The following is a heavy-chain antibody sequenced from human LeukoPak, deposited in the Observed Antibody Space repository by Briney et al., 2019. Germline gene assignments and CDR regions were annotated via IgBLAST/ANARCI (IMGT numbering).Heavy chain of an antibody. CDR3: ARDRGYYYGSGSYDYYYMDA. CDR1: GGTFSSYA. D-gene: IGHD3-10*01. CDR2: IIPIFGTP. V-gene: IGHV1-69*06. Sequence: GASVKVSCKASGGTFSSYAISWVRQAPGQGLEWMGGIIPIFGTPNYAQKFQGRVTITADKSTSTAYMELSSLRSEDTAVYYCARDRGYYYGSGSYDYYYMDAWGKGTTVTVSS. J-gene: IGHJ6*03.